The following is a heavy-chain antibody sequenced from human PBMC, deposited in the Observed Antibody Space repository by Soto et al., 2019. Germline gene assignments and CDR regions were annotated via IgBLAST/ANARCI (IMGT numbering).Heavy chain of an antibody. D-gene: IGHD6-19*01. Sequence: EVQLLESGGGLVQPGGSLRLSCAASGFTFSSYAMSWVRQAPGKGLEWVSSISAGGDGTYSADSVKGRITISRDNFKNTLYLEMDSLRAEDTAVYHCATLDSGWYGGFDYWGQGTLVTVSS. CDR2: ISAGGDGT. V-gene: IGHV3-23*01. CDR3: ATLDSGWYGGFDY. CDR1: GFTFSSYA. J-gene: IGHJ4*02.